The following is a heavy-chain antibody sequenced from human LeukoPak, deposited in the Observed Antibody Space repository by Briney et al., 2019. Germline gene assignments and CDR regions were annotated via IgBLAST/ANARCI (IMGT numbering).Heavy chain of an antibody. Sequence: SVKVSCKASGGTFSSYAISWVRQAPGQGLEWMARIIPIFGTANYAQKFQGRVTITTDESTSTAYMELSSLRSGDTAVYYCARVAYYDSSGYYGGDYYYYMDVWGKGTTVTVSS. CDR2: IIPIFGTA. D-gene: IGHD3-22*01. CDR3: ARVAYYDSSGYYGGDYYYYMDV. J-gene: IGHJ6*03. V-gene: IGHV1-69*05. CDR1: GGTFSSYA.